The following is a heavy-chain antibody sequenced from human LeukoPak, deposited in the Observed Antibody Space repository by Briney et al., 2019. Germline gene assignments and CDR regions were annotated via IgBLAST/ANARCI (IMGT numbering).Heavy chain of an antibody. D-gene: IGHD2-15*01. V-gene: IGHV1-18*01. CDR2: ISAYNGNT. J-gene: IGHJ4*02. CDR3: ARRTKDIVVVVAATVEYYFDY. CDR1: GYTSTSYG. Sequence: ASVKVSCKASGYTSTSYGISWVRQAPGQGLEWMGWISAYNGNTNYAQKLQGRVTMTTDTSTSTAYMELRSLRSDDTAVYYCARRTKDIVVVVAATVEYYFDYWGQGTLVTVSS.